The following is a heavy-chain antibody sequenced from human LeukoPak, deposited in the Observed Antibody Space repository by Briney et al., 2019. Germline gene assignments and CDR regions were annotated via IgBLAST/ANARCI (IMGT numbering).Heavy chain of an antibody. Sequence: SETLSLTCTVSGGSISSYYWSWIRQPPGKGLEWIGYIYYSGSTNYNPSLKSRVTISVDTSKNQFSLKLSSVTAADTAVYYCARSISYYGSGSYLGWGQGTLVTVSS. D-gene: IGHD3-10*01. J-gene: IGHJ4*02. CDR3: ARSISYYGSGSYLG. V-gene: IGHV4-59*12. CDR1: GGSISSYY. CDR2: IYYSGST.